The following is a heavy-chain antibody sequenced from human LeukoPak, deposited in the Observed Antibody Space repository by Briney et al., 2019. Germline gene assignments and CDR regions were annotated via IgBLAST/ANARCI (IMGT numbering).Heavy chain of an antibody. Sequence: SGTLSLTYAVYGGSFSGYYWSWIRQPPGKGLEWIGEINHSGSTNYNPSLKSRVTISVDTSKNQFSLKLSSVTAADTAVYYCARRPSLLLWFGERVNWFDPWGQGTLVTVSS. D-gene: IGHD3-10*01. J-gene: IGHJ5*02. V-gene: IGHV4-34*01. CDR1: GGSFSGYY. CDR2: INHSGST. CDR3: ARRPSLLLWFGERVNWFDP.